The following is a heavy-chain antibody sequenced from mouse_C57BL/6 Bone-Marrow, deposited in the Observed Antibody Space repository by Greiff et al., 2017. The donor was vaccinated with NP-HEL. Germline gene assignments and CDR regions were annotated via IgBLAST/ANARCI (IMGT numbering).Heavy chain of an antibody. V-gene: IGHV1-69*01. CDR1: GYTFTSYW. J-gene: IGHJ1*03. Sequence: QVQLQQPGAELVMPGASVKLSCKASGYTFTSYWMHWVKQRPGQGLEWIGEIDPSDSYTNYNQKFKGKSTLTVDKSSSTAYMQLSSLTSEDSAVYYCARGGGTVVATGYFDVWGTGTTVTVSS. CDR3: ARGGGTVVATGYFDV. D-gene: IGHD1-1*01. CDR2: IDPSDSYT.